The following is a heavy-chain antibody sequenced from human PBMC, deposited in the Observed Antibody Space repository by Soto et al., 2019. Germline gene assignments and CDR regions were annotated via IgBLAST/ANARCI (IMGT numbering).Heavy chain of an antibody. CDR2: IYSTSIYR. D-gene: IGHD2-2*01. CDR3: ARVGSCTGSSCYSMDV. Sequence: GSLRLSCAASGFSFSSYGMNWVRQAPGRGLEWVSFIYSTSIYRYYADSVTGRFTISRDNAKNSMYLQMNSLRAEDTAVYYCARVGSCTGSSCYSMDVWGQGT. J-gene: IGHJ6*02. CDR1: GFSFSSYG. V-gene: IGHV3-21*01.